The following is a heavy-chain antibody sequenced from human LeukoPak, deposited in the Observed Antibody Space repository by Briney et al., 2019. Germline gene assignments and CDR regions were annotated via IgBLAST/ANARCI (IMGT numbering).Heavy chain of an antibody. CDR2: ISSSSSYT. V-gene: IGHV3-21*05. CDR1: GFTFSSYG. J-gene: IGHJ4*02. CDR3: ARGVRWLQGIFDY. D-gene: IGHD5-24*01. Sequence: GGSLRLSCAASGFTFSSYGMHWVRQAPGKGLEWVSYISSSSSYTNYADSVKGRFTISRDNAKNSLYLQMNSLRAEDTAVYYCARGVRWLQGIFDYWGQGTLVTGSS.